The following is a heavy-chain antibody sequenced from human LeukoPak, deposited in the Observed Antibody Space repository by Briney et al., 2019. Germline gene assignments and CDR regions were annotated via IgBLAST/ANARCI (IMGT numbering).Heavy chain of an antibody. Sequence: GGSLRLSCAASGFVFRSYAMSWVRQAPGKGLEWVSGISSSGGSTYHADSVRGRFTISRDNSKDTQYLQMNSLRVEDTAVYYCARDLSAAYDFWGQGILVTVSS. J-gene: IGHJ4*02. CDR2: ISSSGGST. CDR1: GFVFRSYA. D-gene: IGHD2-21*01. CDR3: ARDLSAAYDF. V-gene: IGHV3-23*01.